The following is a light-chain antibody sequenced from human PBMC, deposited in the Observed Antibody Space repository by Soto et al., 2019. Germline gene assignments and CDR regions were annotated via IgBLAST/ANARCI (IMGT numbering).Light chain of an antibody. Sequence: QSVLTQPPSVSGAPGQRVTISCTGRSSNIGAGYDVHWYQQVPGTAPKLLIYGNNNRPSGVPDRFSGSKSGTSASLAITGLQVEDEADYYCSSFAPSYRVIFGGGTQLTVL. J-gene: IGLJ2*01. CDR3: SSFAPSYRVI. CDR2: GNN. CDR1: SSNIGAGYD. V-gene: IGLV1-40*01.